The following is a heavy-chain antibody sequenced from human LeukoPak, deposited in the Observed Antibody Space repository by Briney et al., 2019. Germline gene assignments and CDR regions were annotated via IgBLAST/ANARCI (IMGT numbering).Heavy chain of an antibody. CDR2: IYTSGST. V-gene: IGHV4-4*07. CDR1: GGSISSYY. Sequence: SETLSLTCTVSGGSISSYYWSWIRQPAGKGLEWIGRIYTSGSTNYNPSLKSRVTMSVDTSKNQFSLKLSPVTAADTAVYYCARERGFYYGSGSYSRFDYWGQGTLVTVSS. J-gene: IGHJ4*02. D-gene: IGHD3-10*01. CDR3: ARERGFYYGSGSYSRFDY.